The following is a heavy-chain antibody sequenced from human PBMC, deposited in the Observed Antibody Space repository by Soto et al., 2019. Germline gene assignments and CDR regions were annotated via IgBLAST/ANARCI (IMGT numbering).Heavy chain of an antibody. V-gene: IGHV3-23*01. J-gene: IGHJ4*02. CDR1: GFTFGNYA. CDR2: ISGSGGGNL. CDR3: AKARHSSTWYNFDF. Sequence: LRLSCAGSGFTFGNYAMSWVRQAPGKGLEWVSGISGSGGGNLYYADSVKGRFTISRDNSKNTLYLQMNSLRAEDTAVYYCAKARHSSTWYNFDFWGQGTLVTVSS. D-gene: IGHD2-2*01.